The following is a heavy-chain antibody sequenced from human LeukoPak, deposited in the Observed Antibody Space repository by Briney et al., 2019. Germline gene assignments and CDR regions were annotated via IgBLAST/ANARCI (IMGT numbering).Heavy chain of an antibody. V-gene: IGHV3-7*04. J-gene: IGHJ4*02. Sequence: PGGSLRLSCAVSGFNLGDFWMSWVRQAPGRGLEWVANIHPKGYEKYHVESVKGRFSISRDNTKNLLFLQMNGLRVEDTAVYYCARGDAFSGDHWGQGTLVTVSS. CDR1: GFNLGDFW. CDR2: IHPKGYEK. CDR3: ARGDAFSGDH.